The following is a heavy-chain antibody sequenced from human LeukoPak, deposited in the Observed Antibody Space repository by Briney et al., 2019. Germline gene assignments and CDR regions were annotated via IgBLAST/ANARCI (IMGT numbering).Heavy chain of an antibody. J-gene: IGHJ4*02. CDR1: GFTVSSHY. Sequence: GALRLSCAASGFTVSSHYMNWVRQAPGKGLEWVSLIYSGGSTYYADPVKGRFTISRDNSKNTLYLQMNNLRAEDTAVYYCARESVGSDYFDFWGQGTLVTVSS. CDR2: IYSGGST. D-gene: IGHD1-26*01. V-gene: IGHV3-53*01. CDR3: ARESVGSDYFDF.